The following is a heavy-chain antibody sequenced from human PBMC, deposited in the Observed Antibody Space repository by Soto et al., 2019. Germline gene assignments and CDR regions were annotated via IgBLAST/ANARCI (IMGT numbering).Heavy chain of an antibody. CDR2: IYSGGST. Sequence: EVQLVESGGGLIQPGGSMRLSCAASGFTVSSNYMSWVRQAPGKGLEWASVIYSGGSTYYADSVKGRFTISRDNSKNTLYLQMNSLRAEDTAVYYCARSSSSGYTIGAFDIWGQGTMVTVSS. J-gene: IGHJ3*02. V-gene: IGHV3-53*01. CDR3: ARSSSSGYTIGAFDI. CDR1: GFTVSSNY. D-gene: IGHD3-22*01.